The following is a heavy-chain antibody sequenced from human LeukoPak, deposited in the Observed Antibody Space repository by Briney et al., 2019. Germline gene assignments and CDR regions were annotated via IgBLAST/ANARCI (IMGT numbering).Heavy chain of an antibody. Sequence: PGGSLRLSCAASGFTFSTYDMHWVRQAPGKGLEWLAFIHYDGSYQYYADSVNGRFTISRDNSKHTLYLQMNSLRPEDTAVYYCATPKADYYPFDYWGQGTLVTVSS. CDR2: IHYDGSYQ. D-gene: IGHD3-22*01. V-gene: IGHV3-30*02. CDR3: ATPKADYYPFDY. J-gene: IGHJ4*02. CDR1: GFTFSTYD.